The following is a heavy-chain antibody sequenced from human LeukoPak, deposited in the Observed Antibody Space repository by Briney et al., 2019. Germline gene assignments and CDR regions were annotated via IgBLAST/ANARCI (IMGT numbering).Heavy chain of an antibody. Sequence: GESLRLSCAASGFTFSSYAMSWVRQAPGKGLEWVSAISGSGGSTYYADSVKGRFTISRDNSKNTLYLQMNSLRAEDTAVYYCASYYDILTGYYSRDAFDIWGQGTMVTVSS. CDR3: ASYYDILTGYYSRDAFDI. V-gene: IGHV3-23*01. CDR2: ISGSGGST. CDR1: GFTFSSYA. D-gene: IGHD3-9*01. J-gene: IGHJ3*02.